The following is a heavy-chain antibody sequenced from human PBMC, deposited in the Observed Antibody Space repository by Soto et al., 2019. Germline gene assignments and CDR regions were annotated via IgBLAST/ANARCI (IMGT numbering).Heavy chain of an antibody. Sequence: ASLKVSCKASGYTFTGYYMHWVRQAPGQGLEWMGWINPNSGGTNYAQKFQGRVTMTRDTSISTAYMELSRLRSDDTAVYYCARFPLLERGMDVWGQGTTVTVSS. D-gene: IGHD1-1*01. CDR1: GYTFTGYY. CDR3: ARFPLLERGMDV. CDR2: INPNSGGT. J-gene: IGHJ6*02. V-gene: IGHV1-2*02.